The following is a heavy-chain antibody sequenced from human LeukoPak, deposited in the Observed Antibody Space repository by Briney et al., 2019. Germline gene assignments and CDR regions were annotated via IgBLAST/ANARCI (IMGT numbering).Heavy chain of an antibody. V-gene: IGHV4-59*05. CDR1: GGSISSYY. CDR3: ARRKYSSSLVYFDY. CDR2: IYYSGST. D-gene: IGHD6-13*01. J-gene: IGHJ4*02. Sequence: SETLSLTCTVSGGSISSYYWSWIRQPPGKGLEWIGSIYYSGSTYYNPSLKSRVTISVDTSKNQFSLKLSSVTAADTAVYYCARRKYSSSLVYFDYWGQGTLVTVSS.